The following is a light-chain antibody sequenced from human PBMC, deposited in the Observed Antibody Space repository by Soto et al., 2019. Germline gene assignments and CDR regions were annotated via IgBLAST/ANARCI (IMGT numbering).Light chain of an antibody. CDR1: SSNIGSNY. CDR3: QSYDSSLSGSRV. CDR2: GNS. Sequence: QSALTQPPSASGTPGQRVTISCSGSSSNIGSNYVYWYQQLPGTAPKLLIYGNSNRPSGVPDRFSGSKSGTSASLAITGLQAEDEADYYCQSYDSSLSGSRVFGGGTQLTVL. V-gene: IGLV1-40*01. J-gene: IGLJ2*01.